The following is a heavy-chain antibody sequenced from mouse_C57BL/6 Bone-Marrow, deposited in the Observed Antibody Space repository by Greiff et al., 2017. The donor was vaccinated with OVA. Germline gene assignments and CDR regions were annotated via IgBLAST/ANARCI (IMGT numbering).Heavy chain of an antibody. CDR2: IDPETGGT. CDR1: GYTFTDYE. Sequence: QVQLQQSGAELVRPGASVTLSCKASGYTFTDYEMHWVKQTPVHGLEWIGAIDPETGGTAYNQKFKGKAILTADKSSSTAYMELRSLTSEDSAVYYCPIYYYGSSYGNYAMDYWGQGTSVTVSS. V-gene: IGHV1-15*01. J-gene: IGHJ4*01. CDR3: PIYYYGSSYGNYAMDY. D-gene: IGHD1-1*01.